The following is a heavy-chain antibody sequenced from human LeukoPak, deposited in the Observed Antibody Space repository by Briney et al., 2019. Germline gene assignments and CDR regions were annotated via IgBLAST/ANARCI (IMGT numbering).Heavy chain of an antibody. J-gene: IGHJ4*02. CDR2: IYHSGST. D-gene: IGHD4-11*01. V-gene: IGHV4-38-2*02. CDR1: GYSISSGYY. Sequence: SETLSFTCTVSGYSISSGYYWGWIRQPPGKGLEWIGSIYHSGSTYYNPSLKSRVTISVDTSKNQFSLKLSSVTAADTAVYYCARKREYSPCEYWGQGTLVTVSS. CDR3: ARKREYSPCEY.